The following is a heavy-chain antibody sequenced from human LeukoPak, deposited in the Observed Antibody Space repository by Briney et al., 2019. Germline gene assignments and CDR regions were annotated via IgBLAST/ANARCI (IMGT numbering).Heavy chain of an antibody. J-gene: IGHJ4*02. CDR1: GGSFSGYY. D-gene: IGHD3-10*01. CDR2: INHSGST. V-gene: IGHV4-34*01. CDR3: ASSNYYGSGSYYWGREKTRIRHYFDY. Sequence: SETLSLTCAVYGGSFSGYYWSWIRQPPGKGLEWIGEINHSGSTNYNPSLKSRVTISVDTSKNQFSLKLSSVTAADTAVYYCASSNYYGSGSYYWGREKTRIRHYFDYWGQGTLVTVSS.